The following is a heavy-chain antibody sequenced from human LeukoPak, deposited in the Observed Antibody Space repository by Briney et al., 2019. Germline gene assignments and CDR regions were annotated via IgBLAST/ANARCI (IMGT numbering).Heavy chain of an antibody. CDR1: GGTFGSYA. Sequence: AASVKVSCKASGGTFGSYAISWVRQAPGQGLEWMGGIIPIFGTANYAQKFQGRVTITTDESTSTAYMELSSLRSEDTAVYYCARDKSSGWYSGDLDYWGQGTLVTVSS. CDR3: ARDKSSGWYSGDLDY. D-gene: IGHD6-19*01. CDR2: IIPIFGTA. J-gene: IGHJ4*02. V-gene: IGHV1-69*05.